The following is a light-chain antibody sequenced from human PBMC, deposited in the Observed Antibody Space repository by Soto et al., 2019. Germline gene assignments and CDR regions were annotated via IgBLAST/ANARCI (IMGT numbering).Light chain of an antibody. CDR1: SSDVGAYNY. J-gene: IGLJ2*01. Sequence: QSALTQPPSASGTPGQSVTISCTGTSSDVGAYNYVSWYQQHPGKATKLMIYDVTTRPSGVPDRFSGSKSGNTASLTVSGLQAEDEADYFCSSYTGSDNLVFGGGTKLTVL. CDR3: SSYTGSDNLV. CDR2: DVT. V-gene: IGLV2-8*01.